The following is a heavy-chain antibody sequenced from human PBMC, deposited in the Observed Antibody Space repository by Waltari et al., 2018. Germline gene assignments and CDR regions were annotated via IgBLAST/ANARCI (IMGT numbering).Heavy chain of an antibody. CDR2: NYYSGST. CDR3: ARHGLDGKDYYYYMDV. D-gene: IGHD3-9*01. V-gene: IGHV4-39*01. J-gene: IGHJ6*03. Sequence: QLQLQESGPGLVKPSETPSLTCTVSGGSISSSSYYWGWIRQPPGKGLEWIGSNYYSGSTYYNPSRKSRVTISVDTSKNQFSLKLSTVTAADTAVYYCARHGLDGKDYYYYMDVWGKGTTVTVSS. CDR1: GGSISSSSYY.